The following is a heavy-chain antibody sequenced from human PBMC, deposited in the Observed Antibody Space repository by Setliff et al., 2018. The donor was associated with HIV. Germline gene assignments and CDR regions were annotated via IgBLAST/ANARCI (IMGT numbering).Heavy chain of an antibody. Sequence: GGSLRLSCAASGFTFSNYAMHWVRQAPGKGLECVSLMSYDGSNIYYADSVKGRFTISRDNSKNTLYLQMNSLRAEDTAVYYCARAHSIAVAGTPWDAFDIWGQGTMVTVSS. J-gene: IGHJ3*02. D-gene: IGHD6-19*01. V-gene: IGHV3-30*04. CDR1: GFTFSNYA. CDR2: MSYDGSNI. CDR3: ARAHSIAVAGTPWDAFDI.